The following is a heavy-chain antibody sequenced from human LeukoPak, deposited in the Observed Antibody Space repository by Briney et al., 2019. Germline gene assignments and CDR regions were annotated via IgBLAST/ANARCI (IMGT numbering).Heavy chain of an antibody. CDR2: ISYDGSNK. J-gene: IGHJ1*01. Sequence: GGSLRLSCAASGFTFSSYAMHWVRQAPGKGLEWVAVISYDGSNKYYADSVKGRFTISRDNSKNTLYLQMNSLRAEDTAVYYCARDRLTFGGVIAPEYFQHWGQGTLVAVSS. V-gene: IGHV3-30-3*01. CDR3: ARDRLTFGGVIAPEYFQH. CDR1: GFTFSSYA. D-gene: IGHD3-16*02.